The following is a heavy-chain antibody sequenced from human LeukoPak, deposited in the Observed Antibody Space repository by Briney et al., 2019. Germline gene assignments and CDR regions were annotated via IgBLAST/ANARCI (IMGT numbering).Heavy chain of an antibody. CDR2: IWHDGSNK. CDR1: GVTFSSYC. Sequence: PWETLTLTCAASGVTFSSYCMRWVRQPPGKGLEWVGVIWHDGSNKYYADSMKGRFTISRNNSKNTLYLQINGPRADNTAVYYGAKDHTLGGYEWLFDYCGQGTLVTVSS. D-gene: IGHD5-18*01. CDR3: AKDHTLGGYEWLFDY. J-gene: IGHJ4*02. V-gene: IGHV3-30*02.